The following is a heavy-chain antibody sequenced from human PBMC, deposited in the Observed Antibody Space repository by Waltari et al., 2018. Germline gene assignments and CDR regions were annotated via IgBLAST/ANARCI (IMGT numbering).Heavy chain of an antibody. V-gene: IGHV4-61*02. CDR1: GGSISSASVF. D-gene: IGHD3-9*01. J-gene: IGHJ6*02. CDR2: IFTSGST. CDR3: ARDEARYYDIMTGGGYCGLDV. Sequence: QVQLQESGPGLVRPSQTLSLTRTVPGGSISSASVFWTWIRQPAGKGLEWVGHIFTSGSTNYNPFLKSRVSVSLDTSENQFSLRLSSVTAADTAVYYCARDEARYYDIMTGGGYCGLDVWGQGTTVTGSS.